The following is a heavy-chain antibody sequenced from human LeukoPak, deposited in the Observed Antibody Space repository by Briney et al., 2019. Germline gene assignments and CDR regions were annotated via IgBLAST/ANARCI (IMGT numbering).Heavy chain of an antibody. J-gene: IGHJ6*04. Sequence: PGVSLSLSCAASGFTFSDYYMSWIRQAPGKGLEWVSYISSSGSTIYYADSVKGRFTISRDNAKNSLYLQMNSLGADDTAVYYCAELGITMIGGVWGKGTTVTISS. V-gene: IGHV3-11*04. CDR1: GFTFSDYY. CDR3: AELGITMIGGV. CDR2: ISSSGSTI. D-gene: IGHD3-10*02.